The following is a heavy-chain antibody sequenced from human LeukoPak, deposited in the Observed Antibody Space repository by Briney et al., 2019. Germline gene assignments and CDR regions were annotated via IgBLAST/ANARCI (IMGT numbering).Heavy chain of an antibody. D-gene: IGHD3-16*01. Sequence: SETLSLTCAVYGGSFSGYYWSWIRQPPGKGLEWIGYIYYSGSTNYDPSLKSRVTISVDTSKNQFSLKLSSVTAADTAVYYCARHGLIWSAMGYFDYWGQGTLVTVSS. CDR1: GGSFSGYY. V-gene: IGHV4-59*08. CDR2: IYYSGST. J-gene: IGHJ4*02. CDR3: ARHGLIWSAMGYFDY.